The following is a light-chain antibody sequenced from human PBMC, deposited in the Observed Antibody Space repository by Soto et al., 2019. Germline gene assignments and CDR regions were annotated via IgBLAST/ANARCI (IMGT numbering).Light chain of an antibody. CDR3: CSLTPRHTYV. Sequence: QSALTQPASVSGSPGQSITISCTGTSSDIGHYDYVSWYQQHPGKSPKLMIYHVTYRPSGVSNRYSGSKSGNSASLTISGLQADYEADYYCCSLTPRHTYVFGSGTKLTVL. CDR2: HVT. V-gene: IGLV2-14*03. CDR1: SSDIGHYDY. J-gene: IGLJ1*01.